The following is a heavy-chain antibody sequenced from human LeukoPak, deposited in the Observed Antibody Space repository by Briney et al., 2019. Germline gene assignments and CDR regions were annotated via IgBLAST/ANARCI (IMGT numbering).Heavy chain of an antibody. V-gene: IGHV4-61*02. D-gene: IGHD3-10*01. Sequence: SETLSLTCTVSGDSISSGDYYWSWIRQPAGKGLEWIGRIDTSGSTNYNPSLKSRVTMSVDTSKNKFSLKLSSVTAADTAVYYCARGITMVRGVTTVNWFDPWGQGTLVTVSS. CDR1: GDSISSGDYY. CDR2: IDTSGST. CDR3: ARGITMVRGVTTVNWFDP. J-gene: IGHJ5*02.